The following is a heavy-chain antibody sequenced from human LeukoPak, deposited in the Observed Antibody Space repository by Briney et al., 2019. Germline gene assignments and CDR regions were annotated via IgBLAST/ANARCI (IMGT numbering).Heavy chain of an antibody. V-gene: IGHV3-23*01. CDR1: GFTFSSYS. CDR3: AKVMGFGELSSFDY. Sequence: PGGSLRLSCAASGFTFSSYSMNWVRQAPGEGLEWVSAISGSGGSTYYADSVKGRFTISRDNSKNTLYLQMNSLRAEDTAVYYCAKVMGFGELSSFDYWGQGTLVTVSS. D-gene: IGHD3-10*01. CDR2: ISGSGGST. J-gene: IGHJ4*02.